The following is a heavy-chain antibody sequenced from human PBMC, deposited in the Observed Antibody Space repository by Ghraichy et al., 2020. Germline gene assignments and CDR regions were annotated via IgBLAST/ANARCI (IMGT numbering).Heavy chain of an antibody. CDR2: INHSGST. CDR3: ARGRTMVQGVHAFDI. D-gene: IGHD3-10*01. J-gene: IGHJ3*02. V-gene: IGHV4-34*01. CDR1: GGSFSGYY. Sequence: SQTLSLTCAVYGGSFSGYYWSWIRQPPGKGLEWIGEINHSGSTNYNPSLKSRVTISVDTSKNQFSLKLSSVTAADTAVYYCARGRTMVQGVHAFDIWGQGTMVTVSS.